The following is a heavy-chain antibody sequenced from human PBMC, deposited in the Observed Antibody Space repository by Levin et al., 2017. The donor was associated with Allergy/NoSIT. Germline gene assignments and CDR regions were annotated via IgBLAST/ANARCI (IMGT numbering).Heavy chain of an antibody. CDR1: GGSISSSSYY. CDR3: ARHRSYYDILTGYRLDAFDI. J-gene: IGHJ3*02. V-gene: IGHV4-39*01. CDR2: IYYSGST. D-gene: IGHD3-9*01. Sequence: SETLSLTCTVSGGSISSSSYYWGWIRQPPGKGLEWIGSIYYSGSTYYNPSLKSRVTISVDTSKNQFSLKLSSVTAADTAVYYCARHRSYYDILTGYRLDAFDIWGQGTMVTVSS.